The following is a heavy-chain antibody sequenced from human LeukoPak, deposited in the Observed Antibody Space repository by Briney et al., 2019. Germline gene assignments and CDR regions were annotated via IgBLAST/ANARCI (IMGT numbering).Heavy chain of an antibody. CDR3: ARYSSSWYGNYYYYMDV. CDR2: ISSSSSYI. CDR1: GFTFNTYE. V-gene: IGHV3-21*01. D-gene: IGHD6-13*01. J-gene: IGHJ6*03. Sequence: GGSLRLSCAASGFTFNTYEMNWVRQAPGKGLEWVSSISSSSSYIYYADSVKGRFTISRDNAKNSLYLQMNSLRAEDTAVYYCARYSSSWYGNYYYYMDVWGKGTTVTVSS.